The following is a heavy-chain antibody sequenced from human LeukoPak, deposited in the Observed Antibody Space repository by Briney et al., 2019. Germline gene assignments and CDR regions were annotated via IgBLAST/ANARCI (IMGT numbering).Heavy chain of an antibody. J-gene: IGHJ4*02. Sequence: PSETLSLTCTVSGYSINSGYYWVWIRQPPGKGLEWIGSIYRTGSTNYNPSLKSRVTISLDTSKNQFSLKLSSVTAADTAVYYCARGRRSSSYYFDYWGQGTLVTVSS. CDR3: ARGRRSSSYYFDY. CDR1: GYSINSGYY. V-gene: IGHV4-38-2*02. D-gene: IGHD3-10*01. CDR2: IYRTGST.